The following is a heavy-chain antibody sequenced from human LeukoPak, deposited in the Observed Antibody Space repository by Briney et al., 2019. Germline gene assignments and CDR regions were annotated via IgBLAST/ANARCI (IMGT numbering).Heavy chain of an antibody. J-gene: IGHJ4*02. V-gene: IGHV4-59*01. CDR1: GGSISNYY. CDR2: IYYSGST. Sequence: SETLSLTCTVSGGSISNYYWSWIRQPPGKGLEWIGYIYYSGSTNYNPSLKSRVTISVDTSKNQFSLKLSSVTAADTAVYYCARAAGIAVAFDYWGQGTLVTVSS. CDR3: ARAAGIAVAFDY. D-gene: IGHD6-19*01.